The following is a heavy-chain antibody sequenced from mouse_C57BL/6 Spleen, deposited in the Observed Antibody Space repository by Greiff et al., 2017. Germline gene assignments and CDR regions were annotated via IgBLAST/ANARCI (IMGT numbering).Heavy chain of an antibody. CDR3: ALLFDY. V-gene: IGHV5-4*03. Sequence: EVKVVESGGGLVKPGGSLKLSCAASGFTFSSYAMSWVRQTPEKRLEWVATISDGGSYTYYPDNVKGRFTISRDNAKNNLYLQMSHLKSEDTAMYYCALLFDYWGQGTTLTVSS. D-gene: IGHD2-1*01. J-gene: IGHJ2*01. CDR1: GFTFSSYA. CDR2: ISDGGSYT.